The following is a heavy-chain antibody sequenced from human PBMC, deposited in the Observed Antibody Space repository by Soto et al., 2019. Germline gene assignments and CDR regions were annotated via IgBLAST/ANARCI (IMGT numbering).Heavy chain of an antibody. V-gene: IGHV3-74*01. Sequence: GGSLRLSCAASGFTFTNYWMHWVRQAPGKGLVWVSRINSDGSSTSYADSVKGRFTISRDNAKNTLFLQMNSLRAEDTAVFYCARFKGSGDYLDYWGQGTLVTVSS. CDR1: GFTFTNYW. D-gene: IGHD4-17*01. J-gene: IGHJ4*02. CDR2: INSDGSST. CDR3: ARFKGSGDYLDY.